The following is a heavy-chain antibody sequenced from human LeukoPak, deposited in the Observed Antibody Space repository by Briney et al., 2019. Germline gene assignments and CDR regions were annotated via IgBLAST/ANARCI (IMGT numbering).Heavy chain of an antibody. CDR3: AKDPSPRLVVVPAADFDF. CDR1: GFTFSSYS. V-gene: IGHV3-23*01. Sequence: GGSLRLSCAASGFTFSSYSMTWVRQAPGKGLEWVSAISASGGATYYADSVKGRFTISRDNSKNTLYLLMSSLSAEDTAVFYCAKDPSPRLVVVPAADFDFWGQGTLVTVSS. J-gene: IGHJ4*02. CDR2: ISASGGAT. D-gene: IGHD2-2*01.